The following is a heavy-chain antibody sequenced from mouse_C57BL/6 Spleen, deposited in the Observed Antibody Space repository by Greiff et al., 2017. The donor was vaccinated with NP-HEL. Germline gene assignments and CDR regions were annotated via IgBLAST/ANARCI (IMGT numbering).Heavy chain of an antibody. CDR1: GYTFTSYW. CDR3: ASQLGRKDYFDY. D-gene: IGHD4-1*02. J-gene: IGHJ2*01. Sequence: VQLQQSGAELVKPGASVKLSCKASGYTFTSYWMQWVKQRPGQGLEWIGEIDPSNSYTNYNQKFKGKATLTVDTSSSTAYMQLSSLTSEDSAVYYCASQLGRKDYFDYWGQGTTLTVSS. V-gene: IGHV1-50*01. CDR2: IDPSNSYT.